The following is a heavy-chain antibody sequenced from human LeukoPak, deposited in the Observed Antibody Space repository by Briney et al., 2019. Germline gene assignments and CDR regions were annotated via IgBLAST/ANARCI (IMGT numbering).Heavy chain of an antibody. V-gene: IGHV4-31*03. J-gene: IGHJ4*02. CDR2: IYYSGST. Sequence: SQTLSLTCTISGGSISSGPYYWSWLRQHPGTGLEWIGYIYYSGSTYYNPSLKSRVTISVDTSKNQFSLKLSSVTAADTAVYYCARGGRRITIFGVVSQGFDYWGQGTLVTVSS. D-gene: IGHD3-3*01. CDR3: ARGGRRITIFGVVSQGFDY. CDR1: GGSISSGPYY.